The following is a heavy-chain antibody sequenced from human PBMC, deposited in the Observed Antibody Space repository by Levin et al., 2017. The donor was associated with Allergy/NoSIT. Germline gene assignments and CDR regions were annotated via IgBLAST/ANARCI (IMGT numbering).Heavy chain of an antibody. J-gene: IGHJ5*02. CDR3: AKETTLNR. Sequence: LGESLKISCAASGFTFSDYYMTWIRQAPGKGLEWVSYISRSGSSVYYADSVKGRFATSRDNAKNSLYLQINSLRAEDTAVYYCAKETTLNRWGQGTLVTVSS. D-gene: IGHD4-17*01. CDR1: GFTFSDYY. CDR2: ISRSGSSV. V-gene: IGHV3-11*01.